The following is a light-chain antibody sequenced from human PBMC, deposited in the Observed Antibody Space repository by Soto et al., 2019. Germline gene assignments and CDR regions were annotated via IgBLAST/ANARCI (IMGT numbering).Light chain of an antibody. CDR1: QSVSSSH. V-gene: IGKV3-20*01. CDR3: QHYGNSLT. Sequence: DIVLTHSPGTLSLSPGESVTLSCRASQSVSSSHLAWYQQKPGQAPRLFIYGASRRATGIPDRFSGSGSGTDFTLIISRLQHEDFAVYSCQHYGNSLTFGGGTKVEIK. J-gene: IGKJ4*01. CDR2: GAS.